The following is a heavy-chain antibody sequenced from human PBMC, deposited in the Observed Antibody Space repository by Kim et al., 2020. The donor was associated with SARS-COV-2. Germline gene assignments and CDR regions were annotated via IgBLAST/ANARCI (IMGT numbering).Heavy chain of an antibody. J-gene: IGHJ3*02. Sequence: YYADSVKGRFTISRDNSKNTLYLQMNSLRAEDTAVYYCAKARGWLLVFDIWGQGTMVTVSS. D-gene: IGHD2-21*02. CDR3: AKARGWLLVFDI. V-gene: IGHV3-23*01.